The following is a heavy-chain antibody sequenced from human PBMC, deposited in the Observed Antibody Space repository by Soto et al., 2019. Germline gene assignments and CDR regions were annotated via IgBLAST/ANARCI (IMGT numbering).Heavy chain of an antibody. CDR2: IILPFGTA. CDR3: AGGPDYAGYFDY. CDR1: GGTFSNYA. V-gene: IGHV1-69*12. J-gene: IGHJ4*02. D-gene: IGHD4-17*01. Sequence: QVRLVQSGAEVKKPGSSVKVSCKASGGTFSNYAISWVRQAPGQGLEWMGGIILPFGTANYAQKFQGRVTITADESMTTAYTELSCLRSEDTSGSYCAGGPDYAGYFDYWGQGTLVTVSS.